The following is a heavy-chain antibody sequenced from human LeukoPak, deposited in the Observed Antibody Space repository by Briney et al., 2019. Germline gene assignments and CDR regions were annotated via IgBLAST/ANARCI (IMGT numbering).Heavy chain of an antibody. CDR1: GGSISSSNW. CDR3: ARSAYHIGAAGNFDY. J-gene: IGHJ4*02. D-gene: IGHD6-13*01. V-gene: IGHV4-4*02. Sequence: PSGTLSLTCAVSGGSISSSNWWSWVRQPPGKGLEWIGEVYHSGSTNYNPSLKSRVTISIDKSNNQFSLKLSSVTAADTAVYFCARSAYHIGAAGNFDYWGQGTLVTVSS. CDR2: VYHSGST.